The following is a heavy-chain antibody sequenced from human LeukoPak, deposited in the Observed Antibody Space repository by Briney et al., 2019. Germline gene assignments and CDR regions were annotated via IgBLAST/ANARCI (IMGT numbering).Heavy chain of an antibody. CDR3: ARVTGYMIEDYFDY. CDR1: GGSISSYY. D-gene: IGHD3-22*01. CDR2: IYYSGST. J-gene: IGHJ4*02. V-gene: IGHV4-59*01. Sequence: SETLSLTCTVSGGSISSYYWSWIRQPLGKGLEWIGYIYYSGSTNYNPSLKSRVTISVDTSKNQFSLRLSSMTAADTAVYYCARVTGYMIEDYFDYWGQGTLVTVSS.